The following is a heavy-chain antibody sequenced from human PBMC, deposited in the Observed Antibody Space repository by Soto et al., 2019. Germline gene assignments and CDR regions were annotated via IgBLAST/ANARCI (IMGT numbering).Heavy chain of an antibody. Sequence: GESLKISCKGSGYSFATFWIAWVRQMPGRGLECMGIIFPDDSNTRYGPSFQGQVTISADKSISTAYLQWSSLKASDTAMYYCARLSTNGFRDAFHIWGKGTMVPVSS. V-gene: IGHV5-51*01. CDR2: IFPDDSNT. J-gene: IGHJ3*02. CDR1: GYSFATFW. CDR3: ARLSTNGFRDAFHI. D-gene: IGHD2-8*01.